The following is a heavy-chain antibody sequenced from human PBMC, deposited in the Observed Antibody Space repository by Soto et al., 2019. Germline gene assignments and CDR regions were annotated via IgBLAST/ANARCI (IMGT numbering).Heavy chain of an antibody. D-gene: IGHD3-16*01. CDR1: GFTFSSYA. CDR3: AKAHDIWGRIYYFDY. Sequence: EVQLLESGGGLVQPGGSLRLSCAASGFTFSSYAMSWVRQAPGKGLEWVSAISGSGGSTYYADSVKGRFTISRDNSKNTLDLQMNSLRAEDTAVYYCAKAHDIWGRIYYFDYWGQGTLVTVSS. J-gene: IGHJ4*02. V-gene: IGHV3-23*01. CDR2: ISGSGGST.